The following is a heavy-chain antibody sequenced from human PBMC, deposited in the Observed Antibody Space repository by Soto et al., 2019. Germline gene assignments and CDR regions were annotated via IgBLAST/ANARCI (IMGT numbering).Heavy chain of an antibody. CDR2: HIPIFGTA. V-gene: IGHV1-69*06. D-gene: IGHD6-13*01. J-gene: IGHJ5*02. CDR3: ARDWSSSFDP. Sequence: QVQLVQSGAEVQKPGSSVNVSCKASGGSFSSYAISWVRQAPGQGLEWMGGHIPIFGTANYAQKFQGRVTITADKSTSTAYMELSSLRSEDTAVYYCARDWSSSFDPWGQGTLVTVSS. CDR1: GGSFSSYA.